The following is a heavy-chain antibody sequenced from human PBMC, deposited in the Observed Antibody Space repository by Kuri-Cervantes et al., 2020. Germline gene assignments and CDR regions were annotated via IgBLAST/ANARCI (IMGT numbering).Heavy chain of an antibody. V-gene: IGHV1-8*02. CDR2: MNPNSGNT. J-gene: IGHJ3*02. CDR3: ARELQRKGAFDI. D-gene: IGHD6-25*01. CDR1: GYTFTSYD. Sequence: ASVKVSCKASGYTFTSYDVNWVRQATGQGPEWMGWMNPNSGNTGYAQKFQGRVTMTRNTPISTAYMELSSLGSEDTAVYYCARELQRKGAFDIWGQGTMVTVSS.